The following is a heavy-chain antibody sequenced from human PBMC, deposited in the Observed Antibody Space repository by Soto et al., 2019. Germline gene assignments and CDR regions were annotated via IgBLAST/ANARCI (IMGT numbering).Heavy chain of an antibody. CDR1: GFSLTTSGVG. V-gene: IGHV2-5*02. D-gene: IGHD3-3*02. CDR2: INWDDDQ. CDR3: ARSRPGVLAAYARY. Sequence: QITLKESGPTMVKPTQSLTLTCTFSGFSLTTSGVGVGWIRQPPGEALEWLAFINWDDDQRYSPSLKSRLSIAKDTAKHQVVLTMTNMDPVDTATYYCARSRPGVLAAYARYWGPGALVTVSS. J-gene: IGHJ4*02.